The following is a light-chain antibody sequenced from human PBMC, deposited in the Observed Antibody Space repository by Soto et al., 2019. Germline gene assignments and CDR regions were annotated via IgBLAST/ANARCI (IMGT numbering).Light chain of an antibody. CDR1: ESISSY. CDR3: QQYGSSPRT. J-gene: IGKJ1*01. Sequence: EIVLTQSPATLSLSPGQRVTLSCRASESISSYLAWYQQKPGQAPRLFIYDASSRATGIPARFSGSGSGTDFTLTITTLEPEDFAVYYCQQYGSSPRTFGLGTKVDIK. V-gene: IGKV3-20*01. CDR2: DAS.